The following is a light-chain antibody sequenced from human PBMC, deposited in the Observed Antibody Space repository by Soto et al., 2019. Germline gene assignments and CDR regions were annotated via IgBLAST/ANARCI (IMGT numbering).Light chain of an antibody. CDR2: LNSDGSH. J-gene: IGLJ3*02. CDR3: QTWSTDIRV. Sequence: QSVLTQPPSASASLGASVKLTCTLSSGHNSYAIAWHQQQPEKGPRYLMKLNSDGSHSKGDGIPDRFSGSSSGAERYLTISSLQSEDEADYYCQTWSTDIRVFGGGTK. V-gene: IGLV4-69*01. CDR1: SGHNSYA.